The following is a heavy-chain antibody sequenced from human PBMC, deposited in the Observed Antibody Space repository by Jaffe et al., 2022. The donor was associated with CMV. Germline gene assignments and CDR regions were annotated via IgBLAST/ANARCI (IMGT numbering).Heavy chain of an antibody. CDR3: ARVGSGYSLGPNWYFDL. CDR2: IYTSGST. Sequence: QVQLQESGPGLVKPSETLSLTCTVSGGSISSYYWSWIRQPAGKGLEWIGRIYTSGSTNYNPSLKSRVTMSVDTSKNQFSLKLSSVTAADTAVYYCARVGSGYSLGPNWYFDLWGRGTLVTVSS. V-gene: IGHV4-4*07. J-gene: IGHJ2*01. D-gene: IGHD3-22*01. CDR1: GGSISSYY.